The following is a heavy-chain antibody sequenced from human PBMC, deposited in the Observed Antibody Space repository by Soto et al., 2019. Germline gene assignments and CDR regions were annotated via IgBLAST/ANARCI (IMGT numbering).Heavy chain of an antibody. CDR1: GGSFSGYY. Sequence: PSETLSLTCAVYGGSFSGYYWSWIRQPPGKGLEWIGEINHSGSTNYNPSLKSRVTISVDTSKNQFSLKLSSVTAADTAVYYCAIGLRIAVAYGMDVWGQGTKLTVAS. CDR2: INHSGST. CDR3: AIGLRIAVAYGMDV. J-gene: IGHJ6*02. V-gene: IGHV4-34*01. D-gene: IGHD6-19*01.